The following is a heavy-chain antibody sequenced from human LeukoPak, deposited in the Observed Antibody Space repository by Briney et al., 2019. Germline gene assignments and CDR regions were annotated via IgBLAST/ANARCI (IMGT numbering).Heavy chain of an antibody. V-gene: IGHV3-15*01. Sequence: GGSLRLSCAASGFTFSNAWMSWVRQAPGKGLEWVGRIKSKTDGGTTDYAAPVKGRFTISRDDSKNTLCLQMNSLKTEDTAVYYCTTFTIFGVGRWFDYWGQGTLVTVSS. J-gene: IGHJ4*02. D-gene: IGHD3-3*01. CDR1: GFTFSNAW. CDR3: TTFTIFGVGRWFDY. CDR2: IKSKTDGGTT.